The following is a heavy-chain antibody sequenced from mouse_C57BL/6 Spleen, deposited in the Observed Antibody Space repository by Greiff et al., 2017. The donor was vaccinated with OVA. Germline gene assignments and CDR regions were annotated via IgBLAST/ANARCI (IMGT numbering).Heavy chain of an antibody. Sequence: QVQLQQPGAELVRPGSSVKLSCKASGYTFTSYWLHWVKQRPIQGLEWIGNIDPSDSETHYNQKFKDKATLTVDKSSSTAYMQLSSLTSEDSAVYYCARGGYDYLFAYWGQGTLVTVSA. D-gene: IGHD2-4*01. J-gene: IGHJ3*01. V-gene: IGHV1-52*01. CDR2: IDPSDSET. CDR3: ARGGYDYLFAY. CDR1: GYTFTSYW.